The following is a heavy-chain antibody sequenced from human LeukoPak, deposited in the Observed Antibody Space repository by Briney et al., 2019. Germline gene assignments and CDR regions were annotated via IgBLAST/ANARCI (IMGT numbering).Heavy chain of an antibody. Sequence: PSETLSLTCSVSGDSINSYYWSWIRQPAGKGLEWIGRIYSSGSTNYNPSLKSRVTMSVDTSKNQFSLKLSSVTAADTAVYYCARCGSTVFDIWGRGTTVTVSS. CDR3: ARCGSTVFDI. CDR2: IYSSGST. J-gene: IGHJ3*02. D-gene: IGHD5-12*01. V-gene: IGHV4-4*07. CDR1: GDSINSYY.